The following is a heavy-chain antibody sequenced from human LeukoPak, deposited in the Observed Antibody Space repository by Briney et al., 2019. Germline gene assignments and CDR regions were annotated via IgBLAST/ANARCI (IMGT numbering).Heavy chain of an antibody. D-gene: IGHD4-11*01. Sequence: GESLRLSCAASGFTLSSYWMSWVRQAPGKGLEWVANIKQDGSEKCYVDSVKGRFTISRDNAKNSLYLQMNSLRAEDTAVYYCVRDRGWGYKDYSNYVRFYWFDPWGQGTLVTVSS. V-gene: IGHV3-7*01. CDR2: IKQDGSEK. J-gene: IGHJ5*02. CDR1: GFTLSSYW. CDR3: VRDRGWGYKDYSNYVRFYWFDP.